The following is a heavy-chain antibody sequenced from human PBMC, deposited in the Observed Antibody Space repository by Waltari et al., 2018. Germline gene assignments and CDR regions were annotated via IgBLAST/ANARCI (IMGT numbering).Heavy chain of an antibody. CDR1: GGTFSSYA. V-gene: IGHV1-69*01. CDR2: RIPILGKA. Sequence: QVQLVQSGAEVKKPGSSVKVSCKASGGTFSSYAISWVRQAPGQGLEWMGGRIPILGKANKAKEFQGRVTMTADESTSTADMELSSLRSEDTAVYYCARATRDGDYVGGFDYWGQGTLVTVSS. CDR3: ARATRDGDYVGGFDY. J-gene: IGHJ4*02. D-gene: IGHD4-17*01.